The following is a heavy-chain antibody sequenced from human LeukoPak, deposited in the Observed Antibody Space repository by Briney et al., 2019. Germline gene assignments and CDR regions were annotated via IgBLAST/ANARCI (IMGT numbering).Heavy chain of an antibody. CDR1: GYTFTSYG. CDR3: ARLIPGFSNDKNDYGDL. V-gene: IGHV1-18*01. J-gene: IGHJ4*02. Sequence: GASVKVSCKASGYTFTSYGISWVRQAPGQGLEWMGWISAYNGNTNYAQKLQGRVTMTTDTSTSTAYMELRSLRSDDTAVYYCARLIPGFSNDKNDYGDLWGQGTLVTVSS. D-gene: IGHD4-17*01. CDR2: ISAYNGNT.